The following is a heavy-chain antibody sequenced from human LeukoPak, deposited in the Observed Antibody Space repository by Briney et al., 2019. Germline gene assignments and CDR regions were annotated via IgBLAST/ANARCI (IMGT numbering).Heavy chain of an antibody. CDR1: GGPISSYY. D-gene: IGHD5-18*01. CDR2: IYYSGST. J-gene: IGHJ4*02. Sequence: SETLSLTCTVSGGPISSYYWSWIRQPPGKGLEWIGYIYYSGSTNYNPSLKSRVTISAGTSKNQFSLKLSSVTAADTAVYYCARAVSGYSYGFLYWGQGTLVTVSS. V-gene: IGHV4-59*01. CDR3: ARAVSGYSYGFLY.